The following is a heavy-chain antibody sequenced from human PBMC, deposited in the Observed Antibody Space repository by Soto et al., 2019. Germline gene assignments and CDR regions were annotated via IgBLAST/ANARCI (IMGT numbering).Heavy chain of an antibody. Sequence: GGSLRLSCAASGFTFSSYEMNWVRQAPGKGLEWVSYISSSGSTIYYADSVKGRFTISRDNAKTSLYLQMNSLRPEDTAVYYCARERVVNYTDYYFDYWGHGTLVTVSS. CDR3: ARERVVNYTDYYFDY. CDR2: ISSSGSTI. J-gene: IGHJ4*01. D-gene: IGHD3-16*02. V-gene: IGHV3-48*03. CDR1: GFTFSSYE.